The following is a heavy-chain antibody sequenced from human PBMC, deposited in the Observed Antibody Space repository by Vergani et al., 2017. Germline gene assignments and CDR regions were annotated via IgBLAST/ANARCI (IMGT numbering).Heavy chain of an antibody. CDR3: VRTGIIGGYPTAGLARY. CDR2: VSSSGGDI. V-gene: IGHV3-21*01. D-gene: IGHD5-12*01. Sequence: VQLVESGGGVVQPGRSLRLSCAASGFTFSSYAMHWVRQAPGKGLEWVSSVSSSGGDINYADSVKGRFTTSRDNAKNSLYLQMNSLRAEDTAVYFCVRTGIIGGYPTAGLARYWGQGTLVTVSS. J-gene: IGHJ4*02. CDR1: GFTFSSYA.